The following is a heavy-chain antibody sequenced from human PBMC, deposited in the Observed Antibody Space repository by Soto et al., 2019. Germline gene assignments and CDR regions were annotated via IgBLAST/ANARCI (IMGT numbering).Heavy chain of an antibody. J-gene: IGHJ6*02. CDR3: AKERLWLDYGMDV. D-gene: IGHD3-10*01. Sequence: GGSLRLSCAASGFTFSSYSMNWVRQAPGKGLEWVSYISSSSSTIYYADSVKGRFTISRDNAKNSLYLQMNSLRAEDTAVYYCAKERLWLDYGMDVWGQGTTVTVSS. V-gene: IGHV3-48*01. CDR2: ISSSSSTI. CDR1: GFTFSSYS.